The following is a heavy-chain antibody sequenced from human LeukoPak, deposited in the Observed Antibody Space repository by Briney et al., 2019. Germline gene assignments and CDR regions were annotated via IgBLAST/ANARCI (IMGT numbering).Heavy chain of an antibody. D-gene: IGHD2-15*01. CDR3: AKEKVALAAYYYFDY. CDR2: IYSGGST. J-gene: IGHJ4*02. CDR1: GFTVSSNY. V-gene: IGHV3-66*01. Sequence: GGSLRLSCAASGFTVSSNYMSWVRQAPGKGLEWVSVIYSGGSTYYADSVKGRFTISRDNSKNTLYLQMNSLRPEDTATYYCAKEKVALAAYYYFDYWGQGTLVTVSS.